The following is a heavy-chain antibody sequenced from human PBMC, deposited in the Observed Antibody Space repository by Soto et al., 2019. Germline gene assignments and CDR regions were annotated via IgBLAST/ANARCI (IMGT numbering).Heavy chain of an antibody. D-gene: IGHD3-22*01. J-gene: IGHJ6*02. CDR1: GYTFTSYG. CDR2: ISADNGNT. CDR3: ARFQLWGSSGYYFPPLYSYGMDV. V-gene: IGHV1-18*01. Sequence: QVQLVQSGAEVKKPGASVKVSCKASGYTFTSYGISWVRQAPGQGLEWMGWISADNGNTNDAQKLQGRVTMTTDTSTSTAYMELRSLRSDDTAVYYCARFQLWGSSGYYFPPLYSYGMDVWGQGTTVTVSS.